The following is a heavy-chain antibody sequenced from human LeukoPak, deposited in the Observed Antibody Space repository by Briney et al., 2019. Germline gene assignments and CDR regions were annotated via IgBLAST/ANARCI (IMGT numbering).Heavy chain of an antibody. J-gene: IGHJ4*02. Sequence: GGSLRLSCAASGFTFSSYEMNWVRQAPGKGLEWVSYISSSGSTIYYADSVEGRFTISRDNAKNSLYLQMNSLRAEDTAVYYCARSLYYYDSGGYDYWGQGTLVTVSS. CDR2: ISSSGSTI. CDR1: GFTFSSYE. V-gene: IGHV3-48*03. D-gene: IGHD3-22*01. CDR3: ARSLYYYDSGGYDY.